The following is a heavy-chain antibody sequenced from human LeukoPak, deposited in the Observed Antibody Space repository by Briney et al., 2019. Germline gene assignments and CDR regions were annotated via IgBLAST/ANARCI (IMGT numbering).Heavy chain of an antibody. Sequence: PGGSLRLSCAASGFTFSRYSMNWVRQAPGKGLEWVSSISSGSSFMYYADSVKGRFAISRDNAKNTVYLQMNSLRDEDTAVYYCVRDRTVSTILDYWGQGTLVTVSS. CDR1: GFTFSRYS. CDR3: VRDRTVSTILDY. V-gene: IGHV3-21*06. D-gene: IGHD5/OR15-5a*01. CDR2: ISSGSSFM. J-gene: IGHJ4*02.